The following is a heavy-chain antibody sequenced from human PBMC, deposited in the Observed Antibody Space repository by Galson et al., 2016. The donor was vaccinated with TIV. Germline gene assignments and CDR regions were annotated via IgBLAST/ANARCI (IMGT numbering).Heavy chain of an antibody. CDR2: INSYNGDS. CDR3: ARSGYTYGLVGLPRSFGYLDL. Sequence: SVKVSCKASGYTFTDYAISWVRQAPGQGLEWMGWINSYNGDSTFAQKFQGRVTVTTDTSTNTAYMELGNLRSDDTAVHYCARSGYTYGLVGLPRSFGYLDLWGRGTLITVSS. D-gene: IGHD5-18*01. V-gene: IGHV1-18*01. CDR1: GYTFTDYA. J-gene: IGHJ2*01.